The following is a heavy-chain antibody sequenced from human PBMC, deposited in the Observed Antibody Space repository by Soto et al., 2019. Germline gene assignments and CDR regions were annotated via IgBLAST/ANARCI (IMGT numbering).Heavy chain of an antibody. CDR2: INPTGGST. J-gene: IGHJ4*02. Sequence: ASVKVSCKASGYTFTNYYIHWVRQAPGQGLEWMGIINPTGGSTNYAQKFQGRVTLTIDTSTSTVYMELSSLRFEDTAVYYCARDLAAADYWGQGTLVTVSS. D-gene: IGHD6-13*01. V-gene: IGHV1-46*01. CDR3: ARDLAAADY. CDR1: GYTFTNYY.